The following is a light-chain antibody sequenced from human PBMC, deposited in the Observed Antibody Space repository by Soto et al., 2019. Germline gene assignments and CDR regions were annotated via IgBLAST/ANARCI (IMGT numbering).Light chain of an antibody. CDR3: HQSHKLPVT. CDR1: QKINNW. V-gene: IGKV1-12*01. CDR2: LVF. Sequence: IQMTQSPSSVSASVGHGVTITCRASQKINNWLAWYHQKPGRAPKLLIYLVFSLQSGVPMRFSGSGSGTEFALAISTLLPEEFETYYYHQSHKLPVTFDGGTKVE. J-gene: IGKJ4*01.